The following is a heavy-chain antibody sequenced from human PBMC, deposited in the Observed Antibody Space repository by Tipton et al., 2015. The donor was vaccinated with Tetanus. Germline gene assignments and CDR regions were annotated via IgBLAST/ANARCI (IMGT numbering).Heavy chain of an antibody. CDR3: ASTLESAGANRYFGP. CDR1: GGSISSSSYY. D-gene: IGHD5-24*01. J-gene: IGHJ2*01. CDR2: IYYSGST. Sequence: TLSLTCTVSGGSISSSSYYWGWIRQPPGKGLEWIGSIYYSGSTYYNPSLKSRVTISVDTSKNQFSLKLSSVTAADTAVYYCASTLESAGANRYFGPWGRGPPVPVSS. V-gene: IGHV4-39*01.